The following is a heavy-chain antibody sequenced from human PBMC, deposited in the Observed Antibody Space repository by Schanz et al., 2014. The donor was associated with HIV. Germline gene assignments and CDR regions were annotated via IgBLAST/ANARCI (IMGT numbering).Heavy chain of an antibody. J-gene: IGHJ4*02. CDR3: AKPEYDSRGNSQSHFDY. V-gene: IGHV3-11*01. Sequence: QVQLVESGGDLVKPGGSLRLSCTASGFSFSDYHMSWIRQAPGKGLEWVSSLSGSGSNIYYAASVKGRFTISRDNSKNTLYLQMTTLRIDDTAVYYCAKPEYDSRGNSQSHFDYWGQGTLVTVSS. CDR2: LSGSGSNI. D-gene: IGHD3-22*01. CDR1: GFSFSDYH.